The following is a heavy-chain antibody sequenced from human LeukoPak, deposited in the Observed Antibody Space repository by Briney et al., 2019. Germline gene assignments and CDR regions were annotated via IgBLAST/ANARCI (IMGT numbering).Heavy chain of an antibody. D-gene: IGHD3-22*01. J-gene: IGHJ3*02. CDR1: GNTFTTFG. CDR3: AARSGYGAFHI. V-gene: IGHV1-18*01. CDR2: ISTYNGNT. Sequence: ASVKVSCKASGNTFTTFGLSWVRQAPGQGLEWMGWISTYNGNTNYAQKLQDRVTMTTDTSTTTAYMELRSLRSDDTAVYYCAARSGYGAFHIWGQGTLVTVSS.